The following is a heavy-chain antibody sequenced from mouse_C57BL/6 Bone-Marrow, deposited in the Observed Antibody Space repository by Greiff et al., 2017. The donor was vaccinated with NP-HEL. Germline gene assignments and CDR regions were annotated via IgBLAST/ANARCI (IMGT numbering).Heavy chain of an antibody. CDR2: INPSSGYT. J-gene: IGHJ1*03. D-gene: IGHD2-1*01. Sequence: QVQLQQSGAELARPGASVKMSCKASGYTFTSYTMHWVKQRPGQGLEWIGYINPSSGYTKYNQKFKDKATLTADKSSSTAYMQLSSLTSEDSAVYYCAGGNYVWYFDVWGTGTTVTVSS. CDR3: AGGNYVWYFDV. V-gene: IGHV1-4*01. CDR1: GYTFTSYT.